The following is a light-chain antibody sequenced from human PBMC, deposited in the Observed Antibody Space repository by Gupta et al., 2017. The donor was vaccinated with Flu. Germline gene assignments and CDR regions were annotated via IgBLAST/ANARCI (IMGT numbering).Light chain of an antibody. CDR1: RLGDKF. CDR3: QAWDQSTVV. J-gene: IGLJ2*01. Sequence: SPGQTASITCFGDRLGDKFTSWYQQKSGQSPVLVIYQDSKRPSVIPERFSGSSSANTATLXIXGAQTLXEADYFCQAWDQSTVVFGGGTRLTVL. CDR2: QDS. V-gene: IGLV3-1*01.